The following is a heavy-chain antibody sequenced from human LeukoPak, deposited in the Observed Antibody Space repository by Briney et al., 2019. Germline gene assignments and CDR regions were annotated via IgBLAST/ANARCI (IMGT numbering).Heavy chain of an antibody. D-gene: IGHD4-17*01. V-gene: IGHV4-34*01. J-gene: IGHJ4*02. Sequence: PSETLSLTCAVYGGSFSGYYWSWIRQPPGKGLEWIGEINHSGSTNYNPSLKRRVTISVDTSKNQFSLKLSSVTAADTAVYYCARGRTGTVTLYYFDYWGQGTLVTVSS. CDR1: GGSFSGYY. CDR3: ARGRTGTVTLYYFDY. CDR2: INHSGST.